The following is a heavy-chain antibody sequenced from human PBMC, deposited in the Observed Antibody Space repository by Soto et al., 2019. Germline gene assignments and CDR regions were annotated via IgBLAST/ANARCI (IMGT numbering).Heavy chain of an antibody. D-gene: IGHD4-17*01. CDR3: TTEVSTVTISVSEYYYGMDV. V-gene: IGHV3-15*07. Sequence: GGSLRLSCAASGFTFSNAWMNWVRQAPGKGLEWVGRIKSKTDGGTTDYAAPVKGRFTISRDDSKNTLYLQMNSLKTEDTAVYYCTTEVSTVTISVSEYYYGMDVWGQGTTVTVSS. CDR2: IKSKTDGGTT. CDR1: GFTFSNAW. J-gene: IGHJ6*02.